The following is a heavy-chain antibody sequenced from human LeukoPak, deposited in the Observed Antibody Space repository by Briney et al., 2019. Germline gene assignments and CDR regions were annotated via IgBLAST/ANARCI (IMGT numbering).Heavy chain of an antibody. J-gene: IGHJ4*02. Sequence: GGSLRLSCSASGFSFSNYWMSWVGQATGKGLVCVANIKEDGSEKFYVDSVRGRFTISRDNDENSLYLQMNSLRAEDTAVYYCARGDEAYGESVYWGQGTLVTVSS. V-gene: IGHV3-7*01. CDR3: ARGDEAYGESVY. CDR2: IKEDGSEK. CDR1: GFSFSNYW. D-gene: IGHD2-21*02.